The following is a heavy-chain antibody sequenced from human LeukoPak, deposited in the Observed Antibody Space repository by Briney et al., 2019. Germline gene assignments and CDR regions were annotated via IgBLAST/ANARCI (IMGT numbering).Heavy chain of an antibody. J-gene: IGHJ4*02. D-gene: IGHD3-16*01. CDR2: INHSGST. Sequence: ASETLSLTCAVYGGSFSGYYWSWICQPPGKGLEWIGEINHSGSTNYNPSLKSRVTISVDTSKNQFSLKLSSVTAADTAVYYCASPRRGLRYYDYWGQGTLVTVSS. CDR1: GGSFSGYY. CDR3: ASPRRGLRYYDY. V-gene: IGHV4-34*01.